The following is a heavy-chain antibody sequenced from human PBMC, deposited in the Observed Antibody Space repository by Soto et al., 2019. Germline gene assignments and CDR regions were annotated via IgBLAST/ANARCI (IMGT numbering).Heavy chain of an antibody. CDR2: ISAYNGNT. V-gene: IGHV1-18*01. CDR1: GYTFTSYG. Sequence: QVQLVQSGAEVKKPGASVKVSCKASGYTFTSYGISWVRQAPGQGLEWMGWISAYNGNTNYAQKLQGRVTMTTDTATSTAYMELRSLRSDDAAVYYCARDPAYYDSSGYDCGLGYWGQGTLVTVSS. D-gene: IGHD3-22*01. CDR3: ARDPAYYDSSGYDCGLGY. J-gene: IGHJ4*02.